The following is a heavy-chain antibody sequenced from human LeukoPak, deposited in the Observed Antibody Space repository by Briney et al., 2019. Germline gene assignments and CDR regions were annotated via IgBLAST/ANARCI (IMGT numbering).Heavy chain of an antibody. Sequence: SETLSLTCTVSGGSISSYYWSWIRQPPGKGLEWIGYIYYSGSTNYNPSLKSRVTISVDTSKNQFSLKLSSVTAADTAVYYCARLVGATGWFDPWGRGTLVTVSS. J-gene: IGHJ5*02. V-gene: IGHV4-59*01. CDR3: ARLVGATGWFDP. D-gene: IGHD1-26*01. CDR2: IYYSGST. CDR1: GGSISSYY.